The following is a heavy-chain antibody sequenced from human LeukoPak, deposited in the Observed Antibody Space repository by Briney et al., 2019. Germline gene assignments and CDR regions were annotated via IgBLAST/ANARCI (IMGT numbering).Heavy chain of an antibody. CDR1: GGSTSSYY. V-gene: IGHV4-59*01. J-gene: IGHJ3*02. CDR3: ARERADAFDI. Sequence: SETLSLTCTVSGGSTSSYYWSWIQQPPGKELEWIGYIYYSGSTNYNPSLKSRVTISVDTSKNQFSLKLSSVTAADTAVYYCARERADAFDIWGQGTMVTVSS. CDR2: IYYSGST.